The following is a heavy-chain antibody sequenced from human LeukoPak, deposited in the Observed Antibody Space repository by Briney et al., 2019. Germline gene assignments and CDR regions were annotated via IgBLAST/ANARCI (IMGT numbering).Heavy chain of an antibody. J-gene: IGHJ5*02. V-gene: IGHV4-30-2*01. CDR3: GRGLPSFSWFDP. Sequence: SETPSLTCSVSGGSISSDGYYWSWIRQPPGKGLEWIGYIFHSGSTYYNPSLRSRVTISVDTSKNQFSLKVSSVTAADTAAYYCGRGLPSFSWFDPWGQGTLVTVSS. CDR1: GGSISSDGYY. D-gene: IGHD3-10*01. CDR2: IFHSGST.